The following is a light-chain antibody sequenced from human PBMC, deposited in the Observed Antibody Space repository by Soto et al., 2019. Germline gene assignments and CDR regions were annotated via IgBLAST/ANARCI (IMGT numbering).Light chain of an antibody. V-gene: IGKV3-15*01. J-gene: IGKJ5*01. CDR2: DAS. Sequence: IVMTQSPATLSVSPGEGATLSCRASQDVGGNLAWYQQKPGQAPRLLIYDASTRATGIPAGFSGSGSGTEFTLTISSLQSEDFAVYHCQQYSSWPITFGQGKRLDIK. CDR1: QDVGGN. CDR3: QQYSSWPIT.